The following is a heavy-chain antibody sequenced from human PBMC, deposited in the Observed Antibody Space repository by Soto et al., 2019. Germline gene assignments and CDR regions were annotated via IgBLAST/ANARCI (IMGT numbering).Heavy chain of an antibody. CDR3: ARQSYDFWSGYCRYYYYMDV. J-gene: IGHJ6*03. Sequence: SETLSLTCTVSGGSISSYYWSWIRQPPGKGLEWIGNIYYSGSTNYNPSLKSRVTISVDTSKNQFSLKLSSVTAADTAVYYCARQSYDFWSGYCRYYYYMDVWGKGTTVTVSS. V-gene: IGHV4-59*08. CDR1: GGSISSYY. CDR2: IYYSGST. D-gene: IGHD3-3*01.